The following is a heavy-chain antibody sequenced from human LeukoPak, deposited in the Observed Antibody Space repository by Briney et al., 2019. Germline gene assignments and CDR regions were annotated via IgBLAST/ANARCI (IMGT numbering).Heavy chain of an antibody. J-gene: IGHJ4*02. CDR1: GFTLSSYS. CDR2: ISDTGSTI. Sequence: GGSQRLSCVASGFTLSSYSMNWVRQAPGKGLEWVSYISDTGSTIAYADSVKGRFTMSRDEAKNSLHLQMNSLRDEDTAVYYCTRRFDSWGQGVLVTVSS. V-gene: IGHV3-48*02. CDR3: TRRFDS.